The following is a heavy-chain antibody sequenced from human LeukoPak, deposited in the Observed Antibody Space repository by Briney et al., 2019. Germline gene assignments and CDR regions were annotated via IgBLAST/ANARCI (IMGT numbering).Heavy chain of an antibody. V-gene: IGHV3-7*01. CDR3: ARDPGSSSFDL. CDR1: GFSFSSYW. J-gene: IGHJ4*02. Sequence: GGSLRLSCTASGFSFSSYWMSWVRQTPEKGLEFVANINKDGSVTNYVDSMKGRCTISRDNAKKSLYLEIRSLRADDTALYYCARDPGSSSFDLWGQGTLVTVSS. CDR2: INKDGSVT. D-gene: IGHD6-13*01.